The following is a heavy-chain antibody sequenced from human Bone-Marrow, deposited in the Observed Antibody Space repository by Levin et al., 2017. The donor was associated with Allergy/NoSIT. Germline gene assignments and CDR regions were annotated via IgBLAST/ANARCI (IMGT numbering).Heavy chain of an antibody. CDR2: IYPGDSET. J-gene: IGHJ6*03. V-gene: IGHV5-51*01. CDR1: GYSFTSYW. CDR3: ARSPGADYYYYMDF. D-gene: IGHD3-10*01. Sequence: GESLKISCKGSGYSFTSYWIAWVRQMPGKGLEWMGIIYPGDSETRYSPSFQGQVIISADKSISTAYLQWSSLKASDTATYHCARSPGADYYYYMDFWGIGTTVTVSS.